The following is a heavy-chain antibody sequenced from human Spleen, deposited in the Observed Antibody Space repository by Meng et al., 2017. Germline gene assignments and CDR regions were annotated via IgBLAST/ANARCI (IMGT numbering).Heavy chain of an antibody. D-gene: IGHD3-22*01. CDR3: ARIDYYDNSGLTFGNIYYFDY. Sequence: SETLSLTCTVSGVSISSGGYYWSWILQHPGKGLEWIGSTYHSGNTYHNPSLKSRVTLSVDTSKNQFSLRLSSVTAADTAVYYCARIDYYDNSGLTFGNIYYFDYWGQGTLVTVSS. J-gene: IGHJ4*02. V-gene: IGHV4-39*01. CDR1: GVSISSGGYY. CDR2: TYHSGNT.